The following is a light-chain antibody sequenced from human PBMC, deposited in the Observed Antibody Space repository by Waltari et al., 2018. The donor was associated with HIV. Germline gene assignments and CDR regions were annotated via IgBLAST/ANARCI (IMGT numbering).Light chain of an antibody. V-gene: IGLV3-25*03. CDR1: AMPKQY. CDR3: QSADSSGTWV. J-gene: IGLJ3*02. Sequence: SYELTQPPSVSVSPGQTARITCSGDAMPKQYAYWYHQKPGQAPVLVIYKDTERPSGIPVRFSGSSSGTTVTLTTSGVQAEDEADYYCQSADSSGTWVFGGGTKLTVL. CDR2: KDT.